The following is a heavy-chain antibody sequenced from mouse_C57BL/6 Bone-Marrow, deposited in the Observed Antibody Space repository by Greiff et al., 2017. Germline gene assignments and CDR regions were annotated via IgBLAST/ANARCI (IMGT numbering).Heavy chain of an antibody. J-gene: IGHJ4*01. D-gene: IGHD2-3*01. CDR2: IHPNSGST. CDR1: GYTFTSYW. V-gene: IGHV1-64*01. CDR3: ARYEDYFYAMDY. Sequence: QVQLKQPGAELVKPGASVKLSCKASGYTFTSYWMHWVKQRPGQGLEWIGMIHPNSGSTNYNEKFKSKATLTVDKSSSTAYMQLSSLTSEDSAVYYCARYEDYFYAMDYWGQGTSVTVSS.